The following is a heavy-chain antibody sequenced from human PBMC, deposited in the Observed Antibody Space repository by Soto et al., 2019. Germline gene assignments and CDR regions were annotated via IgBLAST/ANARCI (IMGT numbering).Heavy chain of an antibody. Sequence: GGSLRLSCAASGFTFSSYGMHWVRQAPGKGLEWVAVISYDGSNKYYADSVKGRFTIFRDNSKNTLYLQMNSLRAEDTAVYYCAKEISKTTAAYYYYYGMDVWGQGTTVTVSS. D-gene: IGHD4-4*01. CDR1: GFTFSSYG. J-gene: IGHJ6*02. CDR3: AKEISKTTAAYYYYYGMDV. V-gene: IGHV3-30*18. CDR2: ISYDGSNK.